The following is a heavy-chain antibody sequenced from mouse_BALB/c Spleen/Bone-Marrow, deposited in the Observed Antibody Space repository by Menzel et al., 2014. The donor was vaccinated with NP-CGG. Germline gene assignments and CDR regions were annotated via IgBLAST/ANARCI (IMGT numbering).Heavy chain of an antibody. V-gene: IGHV14-3*02. J-gene: IGHJ1*01. D-gene: IGHD4-1*01. CDR3: ARWGKLGRGCFDV. Sequence: EVKLMESGAELVKPGASVKLSCTASGFNIKDTYMHWVKQRPEQGLEWIGRIDPANGNTKYDPKFQGKATITADTSSNTAFLQHSSLTSEDTAVYYCARWGKLGRGCFDVWGAGTTVTVSS. CDR1: GFNIKDTY. CDR2: IDPANGNT.